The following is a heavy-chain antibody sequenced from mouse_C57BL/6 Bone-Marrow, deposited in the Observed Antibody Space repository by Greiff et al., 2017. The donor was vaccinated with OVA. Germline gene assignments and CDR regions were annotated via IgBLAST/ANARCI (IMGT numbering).Heavy chain of an antibody. CDR3: TGMVTGYFDY. Sequence: EVQLQESGAELVRPGASVKLSCTASGFNIKDDYMNWVKQRPEQGLEWIGWIDPENGDTEYASKFQGKATITADTSSNTAYLQLSSLTSEDTAVYYCTGMVTGYFDYWGQGTTLTVSS. D-gene: IGHD2-2*01. J-gene: IGHJ2*01. V-gene: IGHV14-4*01. CDR1: GFNIKDDY. CDR2: IDPENGDT.